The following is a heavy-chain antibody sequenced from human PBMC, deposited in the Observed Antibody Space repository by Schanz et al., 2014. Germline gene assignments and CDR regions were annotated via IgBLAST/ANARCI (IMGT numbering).Heavy chain of an antibody. J-gene: IGHJ4*02. CDR3: AREGERKGMLPYYFDY. CDR1: GFTFSGYG. CDR2: ISYDGRHK. Sequence: QVQLVESGGGVVQPGRSLRLSCAASGFTFSGYGMHWVRQAPGKGLEWVAIISYDGRHKNYADSVKGRFTISRDNSKNTLHLQMNSLRVEDTAVYYCAREGERKGMLPYYFDYWGQGALVTVSS. D-gene: IGHD3-10*01. V-gene: IGHV3-30*03.